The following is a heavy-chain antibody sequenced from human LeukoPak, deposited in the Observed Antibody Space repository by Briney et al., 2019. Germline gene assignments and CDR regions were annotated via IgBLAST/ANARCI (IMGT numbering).Heavy chain of an antibody. J-gene: IGHJ4*02. CDR1: GGSISSYY. CDR3: ARGKIWSPVYLSH. CDR2: IYSSGTT. D-gene: IGHD3-10*01. V-gene: IGHV4-59*13. Sequence: PSETLSPTCIVSGGSISSYYWSWIRQPPGKGLEWIGNIYSSGTTNYNPSLKSRITISVDTSKNQFSLKLSSVTAADTAVYYCARGKIWSPVYLSHWGQGTLVTVSS.